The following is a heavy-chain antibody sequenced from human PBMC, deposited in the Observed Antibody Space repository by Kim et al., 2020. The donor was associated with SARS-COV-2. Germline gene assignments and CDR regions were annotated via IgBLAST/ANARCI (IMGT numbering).Heavy chain of an antibody. Sequence: GGSLRLSCAASGFTFSSYEMNWVRQAPGKGLEWVSYISSSGSTIYYADSVKGRFTISRDNAKNSLYLQMNSLRAEDTAVYYCARDPAYYGMDVWGQGTTVTVSS. CDR1: GFTFSSYE. CDR2: ISSSGSTI. CDR3: ARDPAYYGMDV. V-gene: IGHV3-48*03. J-gene: IGHJ6*02.